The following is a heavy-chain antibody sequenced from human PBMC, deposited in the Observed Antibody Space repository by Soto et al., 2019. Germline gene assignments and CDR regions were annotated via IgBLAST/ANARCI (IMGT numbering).Heavy chain of an antibody. J-gene: IGHJ4*02. V-gene: IGHV4-4*02. CDR2: IYHSGST. CDR3: ARDRTLAAAGTRAFDY. Sequence: SETLSLTCAVSGGSISSSNWWSWVRQPPGKGLEWIGEIYHSGSTNYNQSLKSRVTISVDKSKNQFSLKLSSVTAADTAVYYCARDRTLAAAGTRAFDYWGQGTLVTVSS. D-gene: IGHD6-13*01. CDR1: GGSISSSNW.